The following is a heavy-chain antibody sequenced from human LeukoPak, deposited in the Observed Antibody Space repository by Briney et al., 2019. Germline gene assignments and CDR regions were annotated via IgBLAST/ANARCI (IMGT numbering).Heavy chain of an antibody. CDR2: IYYSGST. J-gene: IGHJ4*02. CDR1: GGSISSYY. V-gene: IGHV4-59*01. Sequence: PSETLSLTCTVSGGSISSYYWSWIRQPPGKGLEWIGYIYYSGSTNYNPSLKSRVIISLDTSKNQFSLKLSSVTAADTAVFYCARSSGWYRSLDYWGQGTLVTVSS. D-gene: IGHD6-19*01. CDR3: ARSSGWYRSLDY.